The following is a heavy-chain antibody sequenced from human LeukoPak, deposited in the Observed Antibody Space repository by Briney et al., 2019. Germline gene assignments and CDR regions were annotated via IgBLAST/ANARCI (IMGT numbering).Heavy chain of an antibody. CDR3: ARLVTQTAYFDC. CDR1: SDSISSDVYH. Sequence: SETLSLTCTVSSDSISSDVYHWSWIRQHPGKGLEWIGYIYYSGRTYYNPSLKSRATISVATSKNQFSLRLSSVTAADTAVYYCARLVTQTAYFDCWGQGTLVAVSS. V-gene: IGHV4-31*03. CDR2: IYYSGRT. J-gene: IGHJ4*02. D-gene: IGHD3-9*01.